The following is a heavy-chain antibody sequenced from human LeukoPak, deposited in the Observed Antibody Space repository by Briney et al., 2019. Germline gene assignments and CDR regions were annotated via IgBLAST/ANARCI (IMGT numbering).Heavy chain of an antibody. D-gene: IGHD3-10*01. V-gene: IGHV7-4-1*02. CDR2: ININTGNP. Sequence: GASVKVSCKASGYTFTSYAMNWVRQAPGQGLEWMGWININTGNPTYAQGFTGRFVFSLDTSVSTAYLQISSLKAEDTAMYYCARVGFPPYYYYMAVGGKETTVTVSS. CDR1: GYTFTSYA. CDR3: ARVGFPPYYYYMAV. J-gene: IGHJ6*03.